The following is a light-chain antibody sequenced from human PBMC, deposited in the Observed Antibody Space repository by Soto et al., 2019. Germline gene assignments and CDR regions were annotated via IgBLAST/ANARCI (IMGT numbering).Light chain of an antibody. CDR2: DAS. CDR1: PSVNTY. CDR3: QQRSNWPWT. Sequence: ETVLTQSPATLSLSPGERATLSCRASPSVNTYLAWYQQKAGQAPRLLISDASNRATGIPARFSGSGSGTDFTLTISSLEPEDFAVDDCQQRSNWPWTCGQGTKGELK. V-gene: IGKV3-11*01. J-gene: IGKJ1*01.